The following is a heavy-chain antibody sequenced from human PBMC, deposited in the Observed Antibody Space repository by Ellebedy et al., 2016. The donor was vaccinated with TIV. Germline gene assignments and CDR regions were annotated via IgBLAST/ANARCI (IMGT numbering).Heavy chain of an antibody. CDR3: ARTDADYGDYWFDP. J-gene: IGHJ5*02. D-gene: IGHD4-17*01. V-gene: IGHV4-59*01. CDR1: GGSISSYY. Sequence: MPSETLSLTCTVSGGSISSYYWSWIRQPPGKGLEWIGYIYYSGSTNYNPSLKSRVTISVDTSKNQFSLKLSSVTAADTAVYYCARTDADYGDYWFDPWGQGTLVTVSS. CDR2: IYYSGST.